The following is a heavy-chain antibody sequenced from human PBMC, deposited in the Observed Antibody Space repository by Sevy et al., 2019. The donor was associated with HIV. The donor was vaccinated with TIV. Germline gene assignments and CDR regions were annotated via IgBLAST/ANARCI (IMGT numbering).Heavy chain of an antibody. V-gene: IGHV1-18*01. CDR2: ISAYKGNT. D-gene: IGHD5-12*01. CDR1: GYTFTSYG. J-gene: IGHJ5*02. CDR3: ARDDGRGYSGYDQYNWFDP. Sequence: ASVKVSCKASGYTFTSYGISWVRQAPGQGLEWMGWISAYKGNTNYAQKLQGRVTMTTDTSTSTAYMELRSLRSDDTAVYYCARDDGRGYSGYDQYNWFDPWGQGTLVTVSS.